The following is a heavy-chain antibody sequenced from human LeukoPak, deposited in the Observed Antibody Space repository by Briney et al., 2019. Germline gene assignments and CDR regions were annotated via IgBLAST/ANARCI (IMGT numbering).Heavy chain of an antibody. Sequence: ASVKVSFKASGYTFTSYGISWVRQAPGQGLEWMGWISAYNGNTNYAQKLQGRVTMTTDTSTSTAYMELRSLRSDDTAVYYCARDSGSYRVDAFDIWGQGTMVTVSS. CDR2: ISAYNGNT. V-gene: IGHV1-18*01. J-gene: IGHJ3*02. D-gene: IGHD1-26*01. CDR1: GYTFTSYG. CDR3: ARDSGSYRVDAFDI.